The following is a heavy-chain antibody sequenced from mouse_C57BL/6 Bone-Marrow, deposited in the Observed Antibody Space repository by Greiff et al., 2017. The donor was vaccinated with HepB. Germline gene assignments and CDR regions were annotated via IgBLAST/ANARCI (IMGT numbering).Heavy chain of an antibody. J-gene: IGHJ4*01. D-gene: IGHD2-3*01. CDR3: SEGSQIYDGYYGAMDY. V-gene: IGHV6-3*01. CDR1: GFTFSNYW. Sequence: EVHLVESGGGLVQPGGSMKLSCVASGFTFSNYWMNWVRQSPEKGLEWVAQIRLKSDNYATHYAESVKGRFTISRDDTKSSVYLQMNNLRAEDTGIYYCSEGSQIYDGYYGAMDYWGQGTSVTVSS. CDR2: IRLKSDNYAT.